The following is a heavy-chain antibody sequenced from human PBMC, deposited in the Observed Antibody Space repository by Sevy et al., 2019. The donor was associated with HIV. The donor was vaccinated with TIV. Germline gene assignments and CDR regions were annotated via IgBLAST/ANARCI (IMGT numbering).Heavy chain of an antibody. CDR3: ARDSRRWSGYQHNYYFDY. D-gene: IGHD3-3*01. J-gene: IGHJ4*02. CDR1: GGTFSSYA. V-gene: IGHV1-69*13. Sequence: ASVKVSCKASGGTFSSYAISWVRQAPGQGLEWMGGIIPIFGTANYAQKFQGRVTITADESTGTAYMELSSLRSEDTAVYYCARDSRRWSGYQHNYYFDYWGQGTLVTVSS. CDR2: IIPIFGTA.